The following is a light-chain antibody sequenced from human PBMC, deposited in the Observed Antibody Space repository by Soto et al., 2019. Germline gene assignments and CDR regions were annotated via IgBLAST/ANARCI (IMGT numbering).Light chain of an antibody. CDR3: QQYGSSPRT. Sequence: EIVVTQSPGTLSLSPGERATLSCMTSQSVTSNDLAWYQQKPGQAPRLLIYGASRRATGIPDRFSGSGSGTDFNLTIARLEPDDFAVYCCQQYGSSPRTFGQGTKVEFK. V-gene: IGKV3-20*01. CDR1: QSVTSND. J-gene: IGKJ1*01. CDR2: GAS.